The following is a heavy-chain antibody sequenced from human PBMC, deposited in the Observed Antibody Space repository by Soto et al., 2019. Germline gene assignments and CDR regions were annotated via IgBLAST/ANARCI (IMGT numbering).Heavy chain of an antibody. CDR3: ARDGYNIGDFDY. CDR1: GGSFSGYY. Sequence: QVQLQQWGAGLLKPSETLSLTCAVYGGSFSGYYWSWIRQPPGKGLEWIGEINHSGSTNYNPSLKSRITLAVDTSKNQFSLKLSSVTAADTAVYYCARDGYNIGDFDYWGQGTLVTVSS. CDR2: INHSGST. D-gene: IGHD5-12*01. V-gene: IGHV4-34*01. J-gene: IGHJ4*02.